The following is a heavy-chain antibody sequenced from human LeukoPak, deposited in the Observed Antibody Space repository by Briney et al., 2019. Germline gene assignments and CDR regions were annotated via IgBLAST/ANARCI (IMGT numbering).Heavy chain of an antibody. CDR2: IYPGDSDT. CDR1: GYSFTSYW. D-gene: IGHD4-17*01. CDR3: ARYGTGGDYPSSNWFDP. J-gene: IGHJ5*02. V-gene: IGHV5-51*01. Sequence: LGESLKISCKGSGYSFTSYWIGWVRQMPGKGLEWMGIIYPGDSDTRYSPSFQGQVTISADKSISTAYLQWSSLKASDTAMYYCARYGTGGDYPSSNWFDPWGQGTLVTVSS.